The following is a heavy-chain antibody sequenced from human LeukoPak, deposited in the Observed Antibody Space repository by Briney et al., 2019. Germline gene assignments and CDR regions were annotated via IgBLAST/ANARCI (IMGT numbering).Heavy chain of an antibody. J-gene: IGHJ4*02. Sequence: KPSETLSLTCAVSGGSFIGYHWNWIRHPPGKGMEWIGEINHSGSTNYNPSLKRRVTISVDTSKKQFSLTLSPLTAADTAVYYCARDPTTVITLPYYFDDWGQGILVTVSS. CDR1: GGSFIGYH. CDR3: ARDPTTVITLPYYFDD. V-gene: IGHV4-34*01. D-gene: IGHD4-23*01. CDR2: INHSGST.